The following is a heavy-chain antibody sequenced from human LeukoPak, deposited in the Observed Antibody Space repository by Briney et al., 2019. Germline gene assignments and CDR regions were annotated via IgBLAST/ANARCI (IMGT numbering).Heavy chain of an antibody. J-gene: IGHJ6*04. CDR3: ARDSPPGSASDDILTGYQPPRDYGMDV. D-gene: IGHD3-9*01. Sequence: SVKVSCKASGGTFSSYAISWVRQAPGQGLEWMGGIIPIFGTANYAQKFQGRVTITADESTSTAYTELSSLRSEDTAVYYCARDSPPGSASDDILTGYQPPRDYGMDVWGKGTTATVSS. CDR1: GGTFSSYA. V-gene: IGHV1-69*13. CDR2: IIPIFGTA.